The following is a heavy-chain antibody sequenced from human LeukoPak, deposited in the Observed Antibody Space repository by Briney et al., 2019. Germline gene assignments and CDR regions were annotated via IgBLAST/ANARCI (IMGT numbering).Heavy chain of an antibody. D-gene: IGHD3-10*02. CDR1: GFTFGSYE. Sequence: PGGSLRLSCEASGFTFGSYEMNWARQAPGKGLEWVSYISSSGSTVYYADSVKGRFTISRDNAKNSLYLQMNSLRAEDTAVYYCAELGITMIGGVWGKGTTVTISS. CDR3: AELGITMIGGV. J-gene: IGHJ6*04. V-gene: IGHV3-48*03. CDR2: ISSSGSTV.